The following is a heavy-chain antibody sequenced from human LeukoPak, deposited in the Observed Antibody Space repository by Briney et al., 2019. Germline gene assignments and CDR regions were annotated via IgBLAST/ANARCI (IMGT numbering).Heavy chain of an antibody. D-gene: IGHD1-26*01. V-gene: IGHV4-59*08. J-gene: IGHJ4*02. Sequence: SETLSLTCTVSGGSISSYYWSWIRQPPGKGLEWIGYIYYSGSTNYNPSLKSRVTISVDTSKNQFSLKLSSVTAPDTAVYYCARQQANIVGAAYFDYWGQGTLVTVSS. CDR1: GGSISSYY. CDR2: IYYSGST. CDR3: ARQQANIVGAAYFDY.